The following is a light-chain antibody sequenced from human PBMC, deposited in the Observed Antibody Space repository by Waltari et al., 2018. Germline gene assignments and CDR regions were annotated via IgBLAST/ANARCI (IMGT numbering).Light chain of an antibody. J-gene: IGKJ4*01. CDR3: QQRSNWPLT. V-gene: IGKV3-11*01. Sequence: EIVLTQSPATVSLSPGERATLTCRASQSVSSDLAWYHQKPGQAPRLLIYDASNRATGIPARFSGSGSGTDFTLTISSLEPEDFAVYYCQQRSNWPLTFGGGTKVEIK. CDR1: QSVSSD. CDR2: DAS.